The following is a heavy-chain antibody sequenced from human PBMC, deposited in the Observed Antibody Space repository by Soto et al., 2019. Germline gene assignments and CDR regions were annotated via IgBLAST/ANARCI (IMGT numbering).Heavy chain of an antibody. V-gene: IGHV3-21*01. CDR3: ARDFGNSITSPYGMDV. J-gene: IGHJ6*02. CDR1: GFTFSSYS. CDR2: ISSSSSYI. Sequence: GGSLRLSCAASGFTFSSYSMNWVRQAPGKGLEWVSSISSSSSYIYYADSVKGRFTISRDNAKNSLYLQMNSLRAEDTAVYYCARDFGNSITSPYGMDVWGQGTTVTVSS. D-gene: IGHD5-12*01.